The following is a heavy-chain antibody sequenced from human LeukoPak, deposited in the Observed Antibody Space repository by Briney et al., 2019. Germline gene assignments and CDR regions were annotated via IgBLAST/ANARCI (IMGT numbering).Heavy chain of an antibody. CDR1: GGSISSSSYY. CDR3: AIATHYGDFNFDY. J-gene: IGHJ4*02. CDR2: IYYSGST. D-gene: IGHD4-17*01. Sequence: SETLSLTCTVSGGSISSSSYYWGWIRQPPGKGLEWIGSIYYSGSTYYNPSLKSRVTISVDTSKNQFSLKLSSVTAADTAVYYCAIATHYGDFNFDYWGQGTLVTASS. V-gene: IGHV4-39*07.